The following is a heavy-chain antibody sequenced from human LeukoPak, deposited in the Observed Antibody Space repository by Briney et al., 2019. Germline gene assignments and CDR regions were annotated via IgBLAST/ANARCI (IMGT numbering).Heavy chain of an antibody. V-gene: IGHV3-7*02. CDR1: GFTFSSYW. CDR3: VRGRGNSSSWYWDY. Sequence: PGGSLRLSCAASGFTFSSYWMSWVRQAPGKWLDWVANINQDGSEQYYVDSAKGRFTISRDNGKKSLFLQMNSLRVEDTAVYFCVRGRGNSSSWYWDYWGQGTLVTVSS. J-gene: IGHJ4*02. D-gene: IGHD6-13*01. CDR2: INQDGSEQ.